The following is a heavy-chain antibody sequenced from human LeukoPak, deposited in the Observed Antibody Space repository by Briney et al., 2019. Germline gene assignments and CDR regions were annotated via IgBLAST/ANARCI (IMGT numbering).Heavy chain of an antibody. Sequence: SETLSLTCAVYGGSFSGYYWGWIRQPPGKGLEWIGSIYYSGSTYYNPSLKSRVTISVDTSKNQFSLKLSSVTAADTAVYYCASDQLLLYALDYWGQGTLVTVSS. V-gene: IGHV4-39*01. CDR2: IYYSGST. D-gene: IGHD2-2*01. CDR3: ASDQLLLYALDY. CDR1: GGSFSGYY. J-gene: IGHJ4*02.